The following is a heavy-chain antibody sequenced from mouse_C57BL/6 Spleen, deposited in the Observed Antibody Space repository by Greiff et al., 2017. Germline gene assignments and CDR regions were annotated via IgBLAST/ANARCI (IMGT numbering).Heavy chain of an antibody. CDR1: GYTFTSYW. V-gene: IGHV1-55*01. Sequence: QVQLQQPGAELVKPGASVKMSCKASGYTFTSYWITWVKQRPGQGLEWIGDIYPGSGSTNYNEKFKSKATLTVDTSSSTAYMQLSSLTSEDSAVYYCARKGYYKGSMDYRGQGTSVTVSS. CDR3: ARKGYYKGSMDY. CDR2: IYPGSGST. J-gene: IGHJ4*01. D-gene: IGHD2-12*01.